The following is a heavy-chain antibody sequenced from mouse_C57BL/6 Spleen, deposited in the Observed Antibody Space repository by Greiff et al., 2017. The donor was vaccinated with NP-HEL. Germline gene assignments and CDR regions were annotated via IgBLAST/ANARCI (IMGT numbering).Heavy chain of an antibody. CDR1: GYTFTSYW. CDR2: IDPSDSYT. Sequence: QVQLQQPGAELVMPGASVKLSCKASGYTFTSYWMHWVKQRPGQGLEWIGEIDPSDSYTNYNQKFKGKSTLTVDKSSSTAYMQLSSLTSEDSAVYYCARGGGYDGYYAMDYWGQGTSVTVSS. CDR3: ARGGGYDGYYAMDY. D-gene: IGHD2-2*01. J-gene: IGHJ4*01. V-gene: IGHV1-69*01.